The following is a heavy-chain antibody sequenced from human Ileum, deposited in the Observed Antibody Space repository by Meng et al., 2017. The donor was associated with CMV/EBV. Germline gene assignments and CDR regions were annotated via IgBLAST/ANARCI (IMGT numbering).Heavy chain of an antibody. CDR2: ISSSSSHL. J-gene: IGHJ5*02. D-gene: IGHD6-6*01. CDR1: GFIFSRYS. V-gene: IGHV3-21*01. Sequence: GESLKISCAASGFIFSRYSMNWVRQAPGKGLEWVSSISSSSSHLYYADSVKGRFTISRDNSKNILYLQMNSLRVEDTAVYYCARDPGSLSIPWGQGTLVTVSS. CDR3: ARDPGSLSIP.